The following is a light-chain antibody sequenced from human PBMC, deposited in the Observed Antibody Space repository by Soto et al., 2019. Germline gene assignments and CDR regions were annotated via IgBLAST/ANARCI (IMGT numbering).Light chain of an antibody. CDR1: QSVGDS. Sequence: IQMTQSPSSLSASVGARVTIACRASQSVGDSLNWYQQKSGRAPSLLIYGASTLHSGVPARFSGRGSGTDFTLTISNLQPEDLATYYCQQTYTSPRTFGQGTRVEIK. J-gene: IGKJ1*01. CDR3: QQTYTSPRT. CDR2: GAS. V-gene: IGKV1-39*01.